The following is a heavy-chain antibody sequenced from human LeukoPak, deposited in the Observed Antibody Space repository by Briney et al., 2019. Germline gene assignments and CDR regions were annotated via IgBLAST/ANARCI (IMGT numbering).Heavy chain of an antibody. V-gene: IGHV1-2*02. CDR2: INPNSGGT. CDR1: GYTFTGYY. Sequence: ASVKVSCKASGYTFTGYYMHWVRQAPGQGLEWMGWINPNSGGTNHAQKFQGRVTMTRDTSISTAYMELSRLRSDDTAVYYCARFWDIVVVPAAIHNYYYYGMDVWGQGTTVTVPS. D-gene: IGHD2-2*02. CDR3: ARFWDIVVVPAAIHNYYYYGMDV. J-gene: IGHJ6*02.